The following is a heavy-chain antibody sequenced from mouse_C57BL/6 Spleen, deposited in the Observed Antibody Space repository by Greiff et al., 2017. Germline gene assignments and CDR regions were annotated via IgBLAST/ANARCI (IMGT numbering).Heavy chain of an antibody. J-gene: IGHJ4*01. CDR2: ISSGSSTL. CDR3: ARGGSYDGYYDAMDY. D-gene: IGHD2-3*01. V-gene: IGHV5-17*01. CDR1: GFTFSDYG. Sequence: EVQRVESGGGLVKPGGSLKLSCAASGFTFSDYGMHWVRQAPEKGLEWVAYISSGSSTLYDADTVKGRFTISRDNAKNTLFLQMTSLRSEDTAMYYCARGGSYDGYYDAMDYWGQGTSVTVSS.